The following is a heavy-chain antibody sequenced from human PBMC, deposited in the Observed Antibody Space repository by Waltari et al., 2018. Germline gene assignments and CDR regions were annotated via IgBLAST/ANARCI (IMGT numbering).Heavy chain of an antibody. CDR2: ISADGSDK. CDR3: AKLGSLDAFDV. CDR1: GFTFSDFE. J-gene: IGHJ3*01. V-gene: IGHV3-30*18. D-gene: IGHD6-19*01. Sequence: QVQLVESMGCVLQPGKSFRLTCTASGFTFSDFEMHWVRQAPGKGLEWVAIISADGSDKFYGDSVRGRFTVSRDNSKNTLYLQMNSLTVYDTALYFCAKLGSLDAFDVWGQGTMFTVAS.